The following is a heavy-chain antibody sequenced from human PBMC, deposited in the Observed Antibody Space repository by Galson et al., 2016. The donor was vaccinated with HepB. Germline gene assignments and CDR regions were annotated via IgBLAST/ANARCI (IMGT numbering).Heavy chain of an antibody. V-gene: IGHV3-74*01. D-gene: IGHD1-1*01. CDR3: ARGRPGTFTVLGN. Sequence: SLRLSCAASGFTFSGHWMHWVRQAPGKGLIWVSRINSDGSSSSYADYVKGRFTISRDAAKNTLYLQLNSLRAEETAIYYCARGRPGTFTVLGNWGQGTLVTVSS. J-gene: IGHJ4*02. CDR1: GFTFSGHW. CDR2: INSDGSSS.